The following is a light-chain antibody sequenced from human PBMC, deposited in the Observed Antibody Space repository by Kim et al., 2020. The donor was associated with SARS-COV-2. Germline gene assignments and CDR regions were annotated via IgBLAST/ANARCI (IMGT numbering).Light chain of an antibody. J-gene: IGLJ3*02. Sequence: PGKTARITCGGNNIGSKSVHWYQQKPGQAPVLVIYYDSDRPSGIPERFSGSNSGNTATLTISRVEAGDEADYYCQVWDSSSDLRVFGGGTKLTVL. V-gene: IGLV3-21*04. CDR2: YDS. CDR1: NIGSKS. CDR3: QVWDSSSDLRV.